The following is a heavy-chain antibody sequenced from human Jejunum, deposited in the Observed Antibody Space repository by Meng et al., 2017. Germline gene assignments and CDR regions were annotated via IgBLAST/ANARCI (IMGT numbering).Heavy chain of an antibody. J-gene: IGHJ4*02. CDR2: LSASGRTP. D-gene: IGHD2/OR15-2a*01. Sequence: EVTLLESGAGRVQPGGSLTLSCVGSEFTFNNFAMTWVRQTPGKGLEWVASLSASGRTPEYADSVKGRFTVSRDNSKNALFLHMTNLRVADTALYSCAKGISVIPTAFDHWGQGTLVTVSS. CDR3: AKGISVIPTAFDH. V-gene: IGHV3-23*01. CDR1: EFTFNNFA.